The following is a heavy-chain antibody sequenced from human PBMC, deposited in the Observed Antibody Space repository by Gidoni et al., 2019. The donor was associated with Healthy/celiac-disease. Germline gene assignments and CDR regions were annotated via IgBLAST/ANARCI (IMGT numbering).Heavy chain of an antibody. J-gene: IGHJ5*02. CDR1: GFPFSSYE. CDR2: ISSSGSTI. Sequence: EVQLVESGGGLVQPGGSLRLPVAASGFPFSSYEMNWVRQAPGKGLEWVSNISSSGSTIYYADSVKGRFTISRDNAKNSLYLQMNSLRAEDTAVYDCAGFGVRFNWFDPWGQGTLVTVSS. D-gene: IGHD3-3*01. V-gene: IGHV3-48*03. CDR3: AGFGVRFNWFDP.